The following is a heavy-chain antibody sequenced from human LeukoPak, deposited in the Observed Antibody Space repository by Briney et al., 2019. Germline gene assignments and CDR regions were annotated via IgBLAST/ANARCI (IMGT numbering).Heavy chain of an antibody. CDR3: AKELRYFDWLPAD. V-gene: IGHV3-23*01. J-gene: IGHJ4*02. CDR1: GFTFSSYA. CDR2: ISGSGGST. Sequence: PGGSLRLSCAASGFTFSSYAMSWVRQAPGKGLEWVSAISGSGGSTYYADSVKGQFTISRDNSKYTLYLQMNSLRAEDTAVYYCAKELRYFDWLPADWGQGTLVTVSS. D-gene: IGHD3-9*01.